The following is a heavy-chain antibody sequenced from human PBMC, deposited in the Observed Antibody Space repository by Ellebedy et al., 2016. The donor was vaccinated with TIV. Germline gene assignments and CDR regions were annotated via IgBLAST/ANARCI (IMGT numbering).Heavy chain of an antibody. Sequence: ASVKVSCKASGGTFSSYAISWVRQAPGQGLEWMGWINPNSGGTNYAQKFQGRVTMTRDTSISTAYMELSRLRSDDTAVYYCARDSKNDAFDIWGQGTMVTVSS. CDR1: GGTFSSYA. CDR3: ARDSKNDAFDI. J-gene: IGHJ3*02. V-gene: IGHV1-2*02. CDR2: INPNSGGT.